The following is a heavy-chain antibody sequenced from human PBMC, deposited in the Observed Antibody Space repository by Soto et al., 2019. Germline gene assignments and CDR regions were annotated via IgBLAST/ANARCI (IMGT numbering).Heavy chain of an antibody. CDR2: MNPNSGNT. CDR3: ASSDPPLYGDYERIWYFDL. V-gene: IGHV1-8*01. CDR1: GYTFTSYD. Sequence: QVQLVQSGAEVKKPGASVKVSCKASGYTFTSYDINWVRQATGQGLEWMGWMNPNSGNTGYAQKFQGRVTMTRNTSISTAYMELSSLRSEDPAVYYCASSDPPLYGDYERIWYFDLWGRGTLVTVSS. J-gene: IGHJ2*01. D-gene: IGHD4-17*01.